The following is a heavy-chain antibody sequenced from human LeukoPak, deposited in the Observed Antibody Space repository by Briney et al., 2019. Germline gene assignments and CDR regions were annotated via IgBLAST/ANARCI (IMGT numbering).Heavy chain of an antibody. CDR3: ARDPQGPIAAAGNEEDY. D-gene: IGHD6-13*01. V-gene: IGHV4-39*02. J-gene: IGHJ4*02. CDR2: IYYSGST. Sequence: GSLRLSCAASGFTFSSYAMHWIRQPPGKGLEWIGSIYYSGSTYYNPSLKSRVTISVDTSKNQFSLKLSSVTAADTAVYYCARDPQGPIAAAGNEEDYWGQGTLVTVSS. CDR1: GFTFSSYA.